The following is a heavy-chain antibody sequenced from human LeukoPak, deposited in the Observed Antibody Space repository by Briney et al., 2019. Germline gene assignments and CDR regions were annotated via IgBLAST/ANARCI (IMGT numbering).Heavy chain of an antibody. D-gene: IGHD7-27*01. CDR1: GFTFDDYA. V-gene: IGHV3-43*02. CDR2: ISGDCGST. Sequence: GGSLTLSCAASGFTFDDYAMHWVRQAPGTGLEWVSLISGDCGSTYYADSVKGRFTPSRDNSKSSLYLQMNSLRTEDTALYYCAKDMPPGYYYYGMDVWGQGTTVTVSS. J-gene: IGHJ6*02. CDR3: AKDMPPGYYYYGMDV.